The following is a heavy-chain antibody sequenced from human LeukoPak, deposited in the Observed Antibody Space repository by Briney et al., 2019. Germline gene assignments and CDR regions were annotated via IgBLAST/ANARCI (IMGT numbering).Heavy chain of an antibody. V-gene: IGHV6-1*01. J-gene: IGHJ5*02. CDR2: TYYRSRWYN. D-gene: IGHD3-10*01. CDR1: GDXVSSNSGG. Sequence: SQTLSLTCAISGDXVSSNSGGWNWIRQSPSRGLEWLGRTYYRSRWYNDYAVFVESRITINPDTSKNQLSLRLNSVTPADTAVYYCARDLGPGRAFWFDPWGQGTPVTVSS. CDR3: ARDLGPGRAFWFDP.